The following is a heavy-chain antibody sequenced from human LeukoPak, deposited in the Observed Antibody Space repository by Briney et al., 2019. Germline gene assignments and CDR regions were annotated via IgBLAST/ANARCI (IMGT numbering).Heavy chain of an antibody. CDR2: INHSGST. CDR3: ARGRGDPNYYSYYMDV. D-gene: IGHD2-21*02. V-gene: IGHV4-34*01. J-gene: IGHJ6*03. Sequence: KSSQTLSLTCALYGGSFSGYYWSWIRQPPGKGLEWSGEINHSGSTNYNPSLKSRVTISVDTSKNQFSLKLSSVTAADTAVYYCARGRGDPNYYSYYMDVWGKGTTVTVSS. CDR1: GGSFSGYY.